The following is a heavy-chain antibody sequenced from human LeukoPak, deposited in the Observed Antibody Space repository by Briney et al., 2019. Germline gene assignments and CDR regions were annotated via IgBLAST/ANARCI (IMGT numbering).Heavy chain of an antibody. CDR3: AKDLGIVATFEDLNAFDI. J-gene: IGHJ3*02. Sequence: PEGSLRLSCAASDFSVNNNYVDWVRQAPGKGLEWVSCMDNFGIKTYADSVKGRFTISRDNSKNTLYLQMNSLRAEDTAVYYCAKDLGIVATFEDLNAFDIWGQGTMVTVSS. CDR1: DFSVNNNY. CDR2: MDNFGIK. V-gene: IGHV3-53*01. D-gene: IGHD5-12*01.